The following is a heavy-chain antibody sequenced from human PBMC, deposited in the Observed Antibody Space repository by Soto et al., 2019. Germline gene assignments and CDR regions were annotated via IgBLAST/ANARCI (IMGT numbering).Heavy chain of an antibody. V-gene: IGHV4-4*02. J-gene: IGHJ6*03. CDR1: SGSISSSNW. CDR2: IYHSGST. CDR3: ARDVMGYYYMEV. Sequence: QVQLQESGPGLVKPSGTLSLTCAVSSGSISSSNWWSWVRQPPGKGLEWIGEIYHSGSTNYNPSLKSGVTIPVAKSKNQFSLKLSSVTAADTAVYYCARDVMGYYYMEVWGKGTTVTVSS. D-gene: IGHD3-16*01.